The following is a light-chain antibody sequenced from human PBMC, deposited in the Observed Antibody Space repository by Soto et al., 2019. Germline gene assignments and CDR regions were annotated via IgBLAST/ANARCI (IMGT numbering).Light chain of an antibody. Sequence: QSALTQPASVSGSPGQSITISCTGTISDVGGYNYVSWYQQHLGKAPKLLIYEVSDRPSGVSYRFSGSKSGNTASLTISRLQAEDEADYYCSSFTASSTRVFGGGTKVTVL. V-gene: IGLV2-14*01. CDR2: EVS. J-gene: IGLJ3*02. CDR1: ISDVGGYNY. CDR3: SSFTASSTRV.